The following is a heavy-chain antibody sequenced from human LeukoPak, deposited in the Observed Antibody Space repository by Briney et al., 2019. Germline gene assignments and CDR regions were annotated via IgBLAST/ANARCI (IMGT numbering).Heavy chain of an antibody. CDR3: ASLAYYYDSSGYYYVDY. CDR2: IYYSGST. J-gene: IGHJ4*02. D-gene: IGHD3-22*01. CDR1: GGSISSSSYY. Sequence: PSETLSLTCTVSGGSISSSSYYWSWIRQPPGKGLEWIGSIYYSGSTYYNPSLKSRVTISVDTSKNQFSLKLSSVTAADTAVYYCASLAYYYDSSGYYYVDYWGQGTLVTVSS. V-gene: IGHV4-39*01.